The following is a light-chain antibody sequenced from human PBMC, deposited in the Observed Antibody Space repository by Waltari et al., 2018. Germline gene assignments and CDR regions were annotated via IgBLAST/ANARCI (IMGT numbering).Light chain of an antibody. CDR1: SSDVGSYNL. J-gene: IGLJ2*01. CDR2: EVI. V-gene: IGLV2-23*02. Sequence: QSALTQPVSVSGSPGQSITISCTGTSSDVGSYNLVSWYQQHPGKAPKLMIYEVIKRPSGVSNRFSGSKSGNTASLTISGLQAEDEADYYCCSYAGSLYVVFGGGTKLTVL. CDR3: CSYAGSLYVV.